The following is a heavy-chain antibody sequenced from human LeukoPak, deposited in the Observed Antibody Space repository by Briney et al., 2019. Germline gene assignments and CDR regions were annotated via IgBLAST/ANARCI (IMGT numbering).Heavy chain of an antibody. CDR2: MNPNSGNT. Sequence: ASVKVSCKASGYTFTSYDINWVRQATGQGLEWMGWMNPNSGNTGYAQKFQGRVTITRNTSISTAYMELSSLRSEDTAVYYCASVGGLYSTHAFDIWGQGTMVTVSS. V-gene: IGHV1-8*03. D-gene: IGHD2-2*01. CDR1: GYTFTSYD. J-gene: IGHJ3*02. CDR3: ASVGGLYSTHAFDI.